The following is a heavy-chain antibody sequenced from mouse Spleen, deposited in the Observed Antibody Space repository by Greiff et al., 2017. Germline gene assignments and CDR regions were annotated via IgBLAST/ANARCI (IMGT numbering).Heavy chain of an antibody. Sequence: VQGVESGAELAKPGASVKMSCKASGYTFTSYWMHWVKQRPGQGLEWIGYINPSTGYTEYNQKFKDKATLTADKSSSTAYMQLSSLTSEDSAVYYCARLRGNYDYAMDYWGQGTSVTVSS. D-gene: IGHD2-1*01. V-gene: IGHV1-7*01. J-gene: IGHJ4*01. CDR3: ARLRGNYDYAMDY. CDR1: GYTFTSYW. CDR2: INPSTGYT.